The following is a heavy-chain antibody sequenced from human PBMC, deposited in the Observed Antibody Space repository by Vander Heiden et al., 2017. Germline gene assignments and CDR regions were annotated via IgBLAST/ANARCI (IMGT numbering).Heavy chain of an antibody. CDR3: ASSYYDFWSGYYKRKDAFDI. V-gene: IGHV3-21*01. CDR1: VSTFGRYS. CDR2: ISSSSSYI. Sequence: EVQLVESGGGLLKPGGSLRLSCAASVSTFGRYSRNWVRQAPGKGLEWVSSISSSSSYIYYADSVKGRFTISRDNAKNSLYLQMNSLRAEDTAVYYCASSYYDFWSGYYKRKDAFDIWGQGTMVTVSS. J-gene: IGHJ3*02. D-gene: IGHD3-3*01.